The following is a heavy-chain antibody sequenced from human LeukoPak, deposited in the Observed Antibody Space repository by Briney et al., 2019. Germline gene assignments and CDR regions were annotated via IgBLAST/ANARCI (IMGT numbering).Heavy chain of an antibody. V-gene: IGHV4-38-2*02. Sequence: SETLSLTCTVSGYSISSGYYWGWIRQPPGKGLEWIGSIYYSGSTYYNPSLKSRVTISVDTSKNQFSLKLSSVTAADTAVYYCASLERSSSWAADYWGQGTLVTVSS. J-gene: IGHJ4*02. CDR3: ASLERSSSWAADY. D-gene: IGHD6-13*01. CDR2: IYYSGST. CDR1: GYSISSGYY.